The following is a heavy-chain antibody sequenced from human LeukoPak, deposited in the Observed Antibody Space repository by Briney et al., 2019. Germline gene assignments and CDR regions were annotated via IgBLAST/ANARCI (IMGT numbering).Heavy chain of an antibody. CDR2: IYYSGST. CDR3: ARAGGYYDSSGYDY. V-gene: IGHV4-59*01. D-gene: IGHD3-22*01. CDR1: GGSISSYY. J-gene: IGHJ4*02. Sequence: PSETPSLTCTVSGGSISSYYWSWIRQPPGKGLEWIGYIYYSGSTNYNPSLKSRVTISVDTSKNQFSLKLSSVTAADTAVYYCARAGGYYDSSGYDYWGQGTLVTVSS.